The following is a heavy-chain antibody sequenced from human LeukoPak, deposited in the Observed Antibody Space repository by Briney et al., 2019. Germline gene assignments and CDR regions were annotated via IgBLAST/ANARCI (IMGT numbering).Heavy chain of an antibody. Sequence: GGSLRLSCAASGFTFTGYAMLWVRQAPGKGLEWVAVISSDGSNKYYADSVRGRFITSRDNAKNTLFLQMNSLRSEDTAVYYCVSRAYCGGNCPSHFDYWGRGTLVTVSS. D-gene: IGHD2-21*02. V-gene: IGHV3-30*04. J-gene: IGHJ4*02. CDR1: GFTFTGYA. CDR3: VSRAYCGGNCPSHFDY. CDR2: ISSDGSNK.